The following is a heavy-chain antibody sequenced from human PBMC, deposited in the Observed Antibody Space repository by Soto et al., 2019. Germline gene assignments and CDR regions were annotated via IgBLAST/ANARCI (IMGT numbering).Heavy chain of an antibody. V-gene: IGHV3-33*01. J-gene: IGHJ6*02. CDR2: IWYDGSNK. CDR1: GFTFSSYG. Sequence: GGSLRLSCAASGFTFSSYGMHWVRQAPGKGLEWVAVIWYDGSNKYYADSVKGRFTISRDNSKNTLYLQMNSLRAEDTAVYYCARDGRLCSGGSCYPDYYYGMDVWGQGTTVTVSS. D-gene: IGHD2-15*01. CDR3: ARDGRLCSGGSCYPDYYYGMDV.